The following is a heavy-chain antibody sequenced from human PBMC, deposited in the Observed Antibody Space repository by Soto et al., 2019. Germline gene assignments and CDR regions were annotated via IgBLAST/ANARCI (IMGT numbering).Heavy chain of an antibody. CDR3: AHVLLHRGNMPFDI. V-gene: IGHV2-5*02. Sequence: QITLKESGPTLVKPTQTLTLTCTFSGFSLSTSGVGVGWIRQPPGKALEWLALIYWDDDKRYSPSLKSRLTTXKXTXKNQVVLTMTNMDPVDTATYYCAHVLLHRGNMPFDIWGQGTMVTVSS. CDR2: IYWDDDK. CDR1: GFSLSTSGVG. D-gene: IGHD3-10*01. J-gene: IGHJ3*02.